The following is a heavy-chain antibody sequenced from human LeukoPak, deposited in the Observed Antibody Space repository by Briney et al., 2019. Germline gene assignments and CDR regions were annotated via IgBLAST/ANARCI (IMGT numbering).Heavy chain of an antibody. D-gene: IGHD6-6*01. CDR3: AKVVRAALMGYFDY. J-gene: IGHJ4*02. CDR1: GFTFSSYA. V-gene: IGHV3-23*01. Sequence: GGSLRLSCAASGFTFSSYAMSWVRQSPGKGLEWVSAISGSGGSTYYADSVKGRFTISRDNSKNTLYLQMNSLRAEDTAVYYCAKVVRAALMGYFDYWGRGTLVTVSS. CDR2: ISGSGGST.